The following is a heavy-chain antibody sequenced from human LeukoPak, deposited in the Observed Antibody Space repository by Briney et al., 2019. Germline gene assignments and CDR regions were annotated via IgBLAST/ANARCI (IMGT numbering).Heavy chain of an antibody. V-gene: IGHV3-23*01. CDR2: ISGSGGST. CDR1: GFTFSSYA. J-gene: IGHJ4*02. Sequence: GGSLRLSCAASGFTFSSYAMSWVRQAPGKGLEWVSAISGSGGSTYYADSVKGRFTISRDNSKNTLYLQMNSLRAEDTAVYYCARGGEEVGAIYYFDYWGQGTLVTVSS. D-gene: IGHD1-26*01. CDR3: ARGGEEVGAIYYFDY.